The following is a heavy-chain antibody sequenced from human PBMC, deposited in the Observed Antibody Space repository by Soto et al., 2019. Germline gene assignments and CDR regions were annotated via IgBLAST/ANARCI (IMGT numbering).Heavy chain of an antibody. J-gene: IGHJ6*02. Sequence: HPGGSLRLSCAASGFTYSSYAMSWVRQAPGKGLEWVSAISGSGGSTYYADSVKGRFTISRDNSKNTLYLQMNSLRAEDTAVYYCAKDARITMVRGVTRSMDVWGQGTTVTVS. V-gene: IGHV3-23*01. D-gene: IGHD3-10*01. CDR2: ISGSGGST. CDR1: GFTYSSYA. CDR3: AKDARITMVRGVTRSMDV.